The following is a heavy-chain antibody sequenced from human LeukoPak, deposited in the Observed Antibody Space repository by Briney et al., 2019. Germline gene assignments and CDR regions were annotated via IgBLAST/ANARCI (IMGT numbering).Heavy chain of an antibody. D-gene: IGHD1-1*01. CDR1: GFTFSSYG. V-gene: IGHV3-33*01. Sequence: GRSLRLSCAASGFTFSSYGMHWVRQAPGKGLEWVAVIWYDGSNKYYADSVKGRFTISRDNSKNALYLQMNSLRAEDTAVYYCARDAGRYYYSDYWGQGTLVTVSS. CDR2: IWYDGSNK. J-gene: IGHJ4*02. CDR3: ARDAGRYYYSDY.